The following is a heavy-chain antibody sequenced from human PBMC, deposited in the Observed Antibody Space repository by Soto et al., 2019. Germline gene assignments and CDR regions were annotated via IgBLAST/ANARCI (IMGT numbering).Heavy chain of an antibody. J-gene: IGHJ3*02. CDR1: GFTFSSYS. V-gene: IGHV3-21*01. D-gene: IGHD4-4*01. Sequence: GGSLRLSCAASGFTFSSYSMNWVRQAPGKGLEWVSSISSSSSYIYYADSVKGRFTISRDNAKNSLYLQMNSLRAEDTAVYYCAREKGNDYSNSPEAFDIWGQGTMVTVSS. CDR3: AREKGNDYSNSPEAFDI. CDR2: ISSSSSYI.